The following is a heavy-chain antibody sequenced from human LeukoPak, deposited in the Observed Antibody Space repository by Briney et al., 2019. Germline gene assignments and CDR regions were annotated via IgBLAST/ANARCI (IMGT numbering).Heavy chain of an antibody. D-gene: IGHD3-3*01. CDR3: AKDQEPDYDFWSGYFVPVFALDY. Sequence: PGGSLRLSCAASGFTFSSYAMSWVRQAPGKGLEWVSAISGSGGSTYYADSVKGRFTISRDNSKNTLYLQMNSLRAEDTAVYYCAKDQEPDYDFWSGYFVPVFALDYWGQGTLVTVSS. CDR2: ISGSGGST. CDR1: GFTFSSYA. J-gene: IGHJ4*02. V-gene: IGHV3-23*01.